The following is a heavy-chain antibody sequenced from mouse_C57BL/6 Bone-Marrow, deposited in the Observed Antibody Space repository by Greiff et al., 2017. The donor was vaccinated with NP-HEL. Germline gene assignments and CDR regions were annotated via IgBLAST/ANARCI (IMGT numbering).Heavy chain of an antibody. CDR1: GYAFTNYL. CDR3: ARGGIYYDYAWFAY. Sequence: QVHVKQSGAELVRPGTSVKVSCKASGYAFTNYLIEWVKQRPGQGLEWIGVFNPGSGGTNYNEKFKGKATLTADKSSSTAYMQLSSLTSEDSAVYFCARGGIYYDYAWFAYWGQGTLVTVSA. CDR2: FNPGSGGT. J-gene: IGHJ3*01. D-gene: IGHD2-4*01. V-gene: IGHV1-54*01.